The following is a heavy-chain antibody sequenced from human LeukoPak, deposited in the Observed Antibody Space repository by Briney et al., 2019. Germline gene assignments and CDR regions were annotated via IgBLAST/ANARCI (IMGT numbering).Heavy chain of an antibody. CDR1: GYTFTSYY. Sequence: ASVKVSCKASGYTFTSYYMHWVRQAPGQGLEWMGWMNPNSGNTGYAQKFQGRVTMTRNTSISTAYMELSSLRSEDTAVYYCARLHDILTGYLDPWGQGTLVTVSS. J-gene: IGHJ5*02. CDR2: MNPNSGNT. CDR3: ARLHDILTGYLDP. V-gene: IGHV1-8*02. D-gene: IGHD3-9*01.